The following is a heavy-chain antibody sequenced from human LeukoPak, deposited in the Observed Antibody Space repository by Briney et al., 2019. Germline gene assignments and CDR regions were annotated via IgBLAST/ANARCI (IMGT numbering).Heavy chain of an antibody. V-gene: IGHV4-34*01. D-gene: IGHD2-21*02. J-gene: IGHJ5*02. CDR3: ARGGCGGDCYPTGHDQTTNWFDP. CDR2: INHSGST. CDR1: GGSISRGGHY. Sequence: PSETLSLTCTVSGGSISRGGHYWSWIRQHPGKGLEWIGEINHSGSTNYNPSLKSRVTISVDTSKNQFSLKLSSVTAADTAVYYCARGGCGGDCYPTGHDQTTNWFDPWGQGTLVTVSS.